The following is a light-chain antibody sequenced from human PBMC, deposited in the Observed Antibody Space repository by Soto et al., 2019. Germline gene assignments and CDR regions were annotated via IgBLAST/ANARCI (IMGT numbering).Light chain of an antibody. CDR2: DAS. CDR3: QQRSTWPRIT. CDR1: HSVSRY. J-gene: IGKJ5*01. Sequence: ELVLSQSPTTLSLSPGERATLSCRASHSVSRYLAWYQQKPGQAPRLLIYDASNRATGIPARFSGSGSGTDFTLTISSLEPEDFTVYYCQQRSTWPRITFGQGTRLEIK. V-gene: IGKV3-11*01.